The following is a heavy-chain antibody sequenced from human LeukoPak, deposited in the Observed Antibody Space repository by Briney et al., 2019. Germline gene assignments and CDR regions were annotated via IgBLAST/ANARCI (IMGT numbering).Heavy chain of an antibody. CDR2: IYYSGST. CDR1: GGSISSGGYY. D-gene: IGHD3-3*01. J-gene: IGHJ6*02. Sequence: SETLSLTCTVSGGSISSGGYYWSRIRQHPGKGLEWIGYIYYSGSTYYNPPLKSRVTISVDTSKNQFSLKLSSVTAADTAVYYCARDLYDCWSGYSYGMDVWGQGTTVTVSS. CDR3: ARDLYDCWSGYSYGMDV. V-gene: IGHV4-31*03.